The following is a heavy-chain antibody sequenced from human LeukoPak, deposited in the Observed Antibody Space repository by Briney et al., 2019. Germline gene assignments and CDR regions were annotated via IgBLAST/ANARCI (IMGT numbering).Heavy chain of an antibody. Sequence: FGTANYAQKFQGRVTITADESTSTAYMELSSLRSEDTAVYYCAREEEVVVVVAAIGAFDIWGQGTMVTVSS. CDR2: FGTA. V-gene: IGHV1-69*01. D-gene: IGHD2-15*01. CDR3: AREEEVVVVVAAIGAFDI. J-gene: IGHJ3*02.